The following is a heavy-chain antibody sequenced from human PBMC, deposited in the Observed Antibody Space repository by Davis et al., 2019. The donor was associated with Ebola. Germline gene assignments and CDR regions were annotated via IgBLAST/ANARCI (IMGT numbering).Heavy chain of an antibody. V-gene: IGHV1-69*13. CDR1: GGTFSSYA. CDR2: IIPIFGTA. D-gene: IGHD3-10*01. CDR3: ARGGQWHGTGKYYFDY. Sequence: SVKVSCKASGGTFSSYAISWVRQAPGQGLEWMGGIIPIFGTANYAQKFQGRVTITADESTSTAYMELSSLRSEDTAVYYCARGGQWHGTGKYYFDYWGQGTLVTVSS. J-gene: IGHJ4*02.